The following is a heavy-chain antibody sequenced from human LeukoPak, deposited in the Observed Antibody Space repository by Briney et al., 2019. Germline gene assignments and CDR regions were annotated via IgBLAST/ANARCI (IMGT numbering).Heavy chain of an antibody. Sequence: RTGGSLRLSCVASGFTFSSYAMSWVRQAPGKGLEWVSAISGSGGSTYYADSVKGRFTISRDNSKNTLYLQMNSLRAEDTAVYYCAKSIYYGEFDYWGQGTLVTVSS. D-gene: IGHD4-17*01. CDR1: GFTFSSYA. J-gene: IGHJ4*02. CDR3: AKSIYYGEFDY. CDR2: ISGSGGST. V-gene: IGHV3-23*01.